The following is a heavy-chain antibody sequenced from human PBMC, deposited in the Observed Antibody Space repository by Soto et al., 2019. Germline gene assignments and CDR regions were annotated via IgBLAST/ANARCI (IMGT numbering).Heavy chain of an antibody. CDR1: GFTFSSYA. CDR2: ISGSGGST. V-gene: IGHV3-23*01. J-gene: IGHJ6*03. Sequence: GGSLRLSCAASGFTFSSYAMSWVRQAPGKGLEWVSAISGSGGSTYYADSVKGRFTISRDNSKNTLYLQMNSLRAEDTAVYYCAKSPGTPAAYYYYMDVWGKGTTVTISS. CDR3: AKSPGTPAAYYYYMDV. D-gene: IGHD3-10*01.